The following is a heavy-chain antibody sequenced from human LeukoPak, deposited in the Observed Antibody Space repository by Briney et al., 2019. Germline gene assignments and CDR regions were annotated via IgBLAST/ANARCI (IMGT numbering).Heavy chain of an antibody. Sequence: GGSLRLSCAASGFIFSDYYMSWIRQAPGKGLEWVSYISSSSSYIYYADSVKGRFTISRDNGKNSLYLQMNSLRAEDTAVYYCARDGDGGYFDYWGQGTLVTVSS. D-gene: IGHD7-27*01. CDR1: GFIFSDYY. CDR2: ISSSSSYI. V-gene: IGHV3-11*06. CDR3: ARDGDGGYFDY. J-gene: IGHJ4*02.